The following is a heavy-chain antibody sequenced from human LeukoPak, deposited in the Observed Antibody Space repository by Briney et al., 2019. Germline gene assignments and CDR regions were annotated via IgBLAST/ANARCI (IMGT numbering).Heavy chain of an antibody. CDR3: AKDLPSYRSGGSCAPCLDY. Sequence: GGSLRLSCAASGFTFSSYGMHWVRQAPGKGLEWVAVISYDGSNKYYADPVKGRFTISRDNSKNTLYLQMNSLRAEDTAVYYCAKDLPSYRSGGSCAPCLDYWGQGTLVTVSS. V-gene: IGHV3-30*18. CDR2: ISYDGSNK. CDR1: GFTFSSYG. D-gene: IGHD2-15*01. J-gene: IGHJ4*02.